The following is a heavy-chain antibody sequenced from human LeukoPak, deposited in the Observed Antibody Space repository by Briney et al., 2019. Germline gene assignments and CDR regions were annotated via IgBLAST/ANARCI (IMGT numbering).Heavy chain of an antibody. Sequence: PGGSLRLSCAASGFTFSSYAMSWVRQAPGKGLEWVSAISGSGGTTYYADSVKGRFTISRDNSKNTLYLQMNSLRAEDTAVYYCAKVGIVVVPAAPYYFDYWGQGTLVTVSS. CDR2: ISGSGGTT. CDR1: GFTFSSYA. J-gene: IGHJ4*02. D-gene: IGHD2-2*01. CDR3: AKVGIVVVPAAPYYFDY. V-gene: IGHV3-23*01.